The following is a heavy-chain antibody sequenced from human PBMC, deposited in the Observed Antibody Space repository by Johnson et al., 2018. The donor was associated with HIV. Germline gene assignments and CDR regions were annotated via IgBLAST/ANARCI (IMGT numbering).Heavy chain of an antibody. CDR1: GFMFDDYA. CDR3: AREAQTHAFDI. V-gene: IGHV3-13*01. D-gene: IGHD4-23*01. J-gene: IGHJ3*02. Sequence: MLLVESGGGVERPGESLRLSCVGSGFMFDDYAMSWVRQVPGKGLEWVSAIGTAGDTYYPGSVKGRFTISRENAKNSLYLQMNSLRAGDTAVYYCAREAQTHAFDIWGQGTMVTVSS. CDR2: IGTAGDT.